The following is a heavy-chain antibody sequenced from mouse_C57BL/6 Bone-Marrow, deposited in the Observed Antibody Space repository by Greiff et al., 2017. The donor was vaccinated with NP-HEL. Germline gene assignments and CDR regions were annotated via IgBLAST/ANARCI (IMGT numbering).Heavy chain of an antibody. V-gene: IGHV1-59*01. CDR1: GYTFTSYW. CDR2: IDPSDSYT. D-gene: IGHD2-2*01. CDR3: PSMVPYFDY. J-gene: IGHJ2*01. Sequence: QVQLQQPGAELVRPGTSVKLSCKASGYTFTSYWMHWVKQRPGQGLEWIGVIDPSDSYTNYNQKFKGKATLTVDTSSSTAYMQLSSLTSEDSAVYYCPSMVPYFDYWGRGTTLTVSA.